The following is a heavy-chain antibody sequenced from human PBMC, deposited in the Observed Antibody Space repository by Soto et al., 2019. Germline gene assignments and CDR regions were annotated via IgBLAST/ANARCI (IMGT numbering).Heavy chain of an antibody. V-gene: IGHV4-34*01. CDR1: GGSFSGYY. CDR2: INHSGST. Sequence: SETLSLTCAVYGGSFSGYYWSWIRQPPGKGLEWIGEINHSGSTNYNPSLKSRVTISVDTSKNQFSLKLGSVTAADTAVYYCARARQIWPRTTPKNWGQGTQVTVSS. J-gene: IGHJ4*02. CDR3: ARARQIWPRTTPKN. D-gene: IGHD5-18*01.